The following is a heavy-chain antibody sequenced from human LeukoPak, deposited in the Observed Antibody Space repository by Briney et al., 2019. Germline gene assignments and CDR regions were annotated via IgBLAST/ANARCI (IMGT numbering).Heavy chain of an antibody. V-gene: IGHV4-39*07. CDR3: ARGDYYDGGGRNWFDP. J-gene: IGHJ5*02. D-gene: IGHD3-16*01. CDR1: GGSISSSIYY. Sequence: SETLSLTCSVSGGSISSSIYYWGWIRQPPGKGLEWIGSIYYSGSTYYNPSLKSRVTMSVDTSKNQFSLRLTSVTAADTAVYYCARGDYYDGGGRNWFDPWGQGTLVTVSS. CDR2: IYYSGST.